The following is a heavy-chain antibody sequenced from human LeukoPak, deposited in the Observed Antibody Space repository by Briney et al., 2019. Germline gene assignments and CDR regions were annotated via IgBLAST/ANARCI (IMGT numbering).Heavy chain of an antibody. D-gene: IGHD2-2*01. V-gene: IGHV4-39*07. CDR1: GDSVSDNNYY. J-gene: IGHJ6*02. CDR2: LYYTGST. CDR3: ARVPDTYGMDV. Sequence: SETLSLTCTVSGDSVSDNNYYWGWIRQPPGKGLEWIGSLYYTGSTYYNSSLKSRVTISVDTSKNQFSLKLSSVTAADTAVYYCARVPDTYGMDVWGQGTTVTVSS.